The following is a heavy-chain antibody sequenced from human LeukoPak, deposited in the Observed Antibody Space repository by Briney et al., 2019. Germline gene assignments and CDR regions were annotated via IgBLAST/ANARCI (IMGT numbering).Heavy chain of an antibody. Sequence: GGSLKISGKGSGYSFTSIGIGWVGQMPGKGLGGLGIIYPGDSDTRYSPSFQGQVTILADKSISTAYLQWSSLKASDTAMYYCSRVDYGDYVDFDYWGQGTLVTVSS. CDR2: IYPGDSDT. J-gene: IGHJ4*02. V-gene: IGHV5-51*01. D-gene: IGHD4-17*01. CDR1: GYSFTSIG. CDR3: SRVDYGDYVDFDY.